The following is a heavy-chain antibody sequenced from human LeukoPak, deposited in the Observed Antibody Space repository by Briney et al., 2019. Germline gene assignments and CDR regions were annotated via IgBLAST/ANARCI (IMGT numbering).Heavy chain of an antibody. CDR2: MNPNSGNT. D-gene: IGHD2-15*01. J-gene: IGHJ4*02. V-gene: IGHV1-8*01. CDR1: GYTFTSYD. Sequence: ASVKVSCKASGYTFTSYDINWVRQATGQGLEWMGWMNPNSGNTGYAQKFQGRVTMTRNTSISTAYTELSSLRSEDTAVYYCAGGGIVVSKPLGYFDYWGQGTLVTVSS. CDR3: AGGGIVVSKPLGYFDY.